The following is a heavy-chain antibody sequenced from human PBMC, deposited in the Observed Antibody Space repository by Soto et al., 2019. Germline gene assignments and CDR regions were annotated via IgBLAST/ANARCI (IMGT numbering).Heavy chain of an antibody. CDR1: GGSFSGYY. D-gene: IGHD3-22*01. CDR3: ARGSVDITMIGMDV. V-gene: IGHV4-34*01. CDR2: INHSGST. J-gene: IGHJ6*02. Sequence: SETLSLTCAVYGGSFSGYYWSWIRQPPGKGLEWIGEINHSGSTNYNPSLKSRVTISVDTSKNQFSLKLSSVTAADTAVYYCARGSVDITMIGMDVWGQGTTVTVSS.